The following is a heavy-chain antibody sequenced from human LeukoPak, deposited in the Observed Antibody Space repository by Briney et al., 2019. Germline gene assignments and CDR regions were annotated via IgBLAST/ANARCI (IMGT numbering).Heavy chain of an antibody. CDR3: ARGGLRRITIFGVVRTIDY. V-gene: IGHV3-30-3*01. CDR2: ISYDGSNK. J-gene: IGHJ4*02. CDR1: GFTFSSYD. Sequence: GGSLRLSCAASGFTFSSYDMHWVRQAPGKGLEWVAVISYDGSNKYYADSVKGRFTISRDNSKNTLYLQMNSLRAEDTAVYYCARGGLRRITIFGVVRTIDYWGQGTLVTVSS. D-gene: IGHD3-3*01.